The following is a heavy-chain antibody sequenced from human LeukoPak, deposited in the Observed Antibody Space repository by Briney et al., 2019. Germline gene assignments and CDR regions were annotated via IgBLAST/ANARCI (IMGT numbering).Heavy chain of an antibody. V-gene: IGHV3-7*01. Sequence: GGSLRLSCAASGFTFSSYWMSWVRQAPGKGLEWVANIKQDGSEKYYVDSVKGRFTISRDNSKNKLYLQMNSLRADDTAIYFCTRGSDNYDSSGYFYDLGDYWGQGTLVTVSS. J-gene: IGHJ4*02. CDR1: GFTFSSYW. CDR2: IKQDGSEK. D-gene: IGHD3-22*01. CDR3: TRGSDNYDSSGYFYDLGDY.